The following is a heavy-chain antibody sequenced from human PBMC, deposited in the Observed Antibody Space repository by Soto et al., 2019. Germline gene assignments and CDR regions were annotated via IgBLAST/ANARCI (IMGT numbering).Heavy chain of an antibody. V-gene: IGHV3-23*01. CDR3: AKSFSSNWYDYFDY. Sequence: GGSLRLSCAASGFTFSSYAMSWVRQAPGKGLEWVSGISDSGGSTYYADSVKGRFTISRDNSKNTLYLQMNGLRAEDTAVYYCAKSFSSNWYDYFDYWGQGSLVTVSS. CDR2: ISDSGGST. D-gene: IGHD6-13*01. CDR1: GFTFSSYA. J-gene: IGHJ4*02.